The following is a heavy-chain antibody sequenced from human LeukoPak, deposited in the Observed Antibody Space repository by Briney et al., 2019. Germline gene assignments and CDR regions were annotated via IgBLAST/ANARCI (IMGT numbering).Heavy chain of an antibody. D-gene: IGHD5-24*01. Sequence: SETLSLTCTVSGGSISSSSYYWGWIRQPPGKGLEWIVSIYYSGSTYYNPSLKSRVTISVDTSKNQFSLKLSSVTAADTAVYYCARCGYNFYFDYWGQGTLVTVSS. V-gene: IGHV4-39*07. CDR1: GGSISSSSYY. J-gene: IGHJ4*02. CDR3: ARCGYNFYFDY. CDR2: IYYSGST.